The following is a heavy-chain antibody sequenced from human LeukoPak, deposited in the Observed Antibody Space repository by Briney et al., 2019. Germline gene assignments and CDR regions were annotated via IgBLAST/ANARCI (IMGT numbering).Heavy chain of an antibody. V-gene: IGHV3-23*01. CDR1: GFTFSSYA. CDR3: AKDPAAAGISPHDY. D-gene: IGHD6-13*01. J-gene: IGHJ4*02. Sequence: GGSLRLSCAASGFTFSSYAMSWVRQAPGKGLEWVSAISGSGGSTYYADSVKGRFTISRDNSKNTLYLQMNSLRAEDTAVYYCAKDPAAAGISPHDYWGQGTLVTVSS. CDR2: ISGSGGST.